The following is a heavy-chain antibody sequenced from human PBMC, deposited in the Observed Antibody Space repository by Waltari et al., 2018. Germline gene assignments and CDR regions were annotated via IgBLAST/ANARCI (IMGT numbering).Heavy chain of an antibody. Sequence: QVQLVESGGGVVQPGRSLRLSCAASEFTFSSYAMHWVRQAPGKGLVWVAVISYNARNIYYVDSVKGRFTISRDNSKKTLFLQMNSLRDEDTAIYYCARDYCDRTNCHGMDVWGQGTAVTVSS. CDR3: ARDYCDRTNCHGMDV. D-gene: IGHD2-2*01. CDR1: EFTFSSYA. V-gene: IGHV3-30*04. J-gene: IGHJ6*02. CDR2: ISYNARNI.